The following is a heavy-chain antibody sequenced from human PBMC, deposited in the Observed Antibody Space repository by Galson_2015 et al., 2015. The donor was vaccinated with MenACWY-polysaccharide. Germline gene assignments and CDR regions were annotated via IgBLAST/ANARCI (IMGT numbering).Heavy chain of an antibody. CDR3: AKDIRIVYSNYQFDS. CDR2: ISGSGDST. D-gene: IGHD4-11*01. V-gene: IGHV3-23*01. CDR1: GLTFSSFA. Sequence: SLRLSCAASGLTFSSFAMSWVRQAPGKGLEWVSGISGSGDSTYYADSVKARFTISRDNSKNTLYLEMKSLRAEDTATYYCAKDIRIVYSNYQFDSWGQVTLVTVSS. J-gene: IGHJ4*02.